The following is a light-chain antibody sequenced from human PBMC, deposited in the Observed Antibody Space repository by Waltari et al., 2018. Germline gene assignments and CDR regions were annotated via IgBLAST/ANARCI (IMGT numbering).Light chain of an antibody. CDR2: VAS. CDR3: QHLNSYPLN. CDR1: QDIHSY. J-gene: IGKJ4*01. V-gene: IGKV1-9*01. Sequence: DIYLTQSPSFLSATVGDRVTITCRASQDIHSYLAWYQLRPGQAPRLIIYVASKLQSGVPSRFSGSGTGTDFTLTISGLQPEDFATYYCQHLNSYPLNFGGGTKVEIK.